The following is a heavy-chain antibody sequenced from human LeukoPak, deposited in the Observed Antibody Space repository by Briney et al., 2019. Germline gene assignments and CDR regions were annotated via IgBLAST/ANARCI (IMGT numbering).Heavy chain of an antibody. J-gene: IGHJ5*02. CDR3: ARDNFIAAANWFDP. CDR2: IYYNGNT. V-gene: IGHV4-31*03. CDR1: GGSISSGGYY. D-gene: IGHD6-13*01. Sequence: PSETLSLTCTVSGGSISSGGYYWSWIRQHPGKGLEWIGYIYYNGNTYYNPSLKSRVTISVDTSKNQFSLKLNSVTAADTAVYYCARDNFIAAANWFDPWGQGTLVTVSS.